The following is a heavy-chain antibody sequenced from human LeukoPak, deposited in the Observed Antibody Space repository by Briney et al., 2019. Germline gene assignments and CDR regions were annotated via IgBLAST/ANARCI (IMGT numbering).Heavy chain of an antibody. CDR2: IYYSGST. V-gene: IGHV4-59*01. CDR3: ARDRGIQLFDY. D-gene: IGHD5-18*01. CDR1: GGSISSYY. Sequence: SETLSLTCTVSGGSISSYYWSWIRQPPGKGLGWIGYIYYSGSTNYNPSLKSRVTISVDTSKNQFSLKLSSVTAADTAVYYCARDRGIQLFDYWGQGTLVTVSS. J-gene: IGHJ4*02.